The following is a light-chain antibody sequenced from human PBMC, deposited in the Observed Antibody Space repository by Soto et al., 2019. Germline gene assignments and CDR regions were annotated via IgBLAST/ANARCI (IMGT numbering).Light chain of an antibody. CDR3: QVWDSSSDHSV. Sequence: SYELTNPPSVTVAPGQSARITWGGNNIGSNSVNWYQQRPGQAPVLVVFDDTDRPSGIPERFSGSNSGNMATLTISRVEAGDEADYYCQVWDSSSDHSVFGTGTKVTVL. V-gene: IGLV3-21*02. CDR1: NIGSNS. CDR2: DDT. J-gene: IGLJ1*01.